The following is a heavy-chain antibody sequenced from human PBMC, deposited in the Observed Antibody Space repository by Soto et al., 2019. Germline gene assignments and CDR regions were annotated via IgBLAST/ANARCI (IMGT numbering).Heavy chain of an antibody. J-gene: IGHJ4*02. CDR3: ASFNIVLGRTFDY. V-gene: IGHV3-48*03. CDR1: AFTFSSYA. CDR2: ISPGGSAI. D-gene: IGHD2-15*01. Sequence: AFTFSSYAMSWVRQSPGKGLEWASYISPGGSAINYAHPVKGRFTISRDNATNSLYLPMTSLRADDPAVYYCASFNIVLGRTFDYWGQEPMVTVSS.